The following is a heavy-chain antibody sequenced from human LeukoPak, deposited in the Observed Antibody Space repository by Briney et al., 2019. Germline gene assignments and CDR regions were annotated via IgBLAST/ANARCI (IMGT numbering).Heavy chain of an antibody. D-gene: IGHD4-11*01. CDR2: INWNGGRT. Sequence: PGGSLRLSCAASGFTFDDYGMTWVRQAPGKGREGVSGINWNGGRTVYADSVKGRFTISRDNPQNSLYLQMNSLRAEDTALYYCARVASNYDFDYWGQGTLVTVSS. CDR1: GFTFDDYG. CDR3: ARVASNYDFDY. V-gene: IGHV3-20*04. J-gene: IGHJ4*02.